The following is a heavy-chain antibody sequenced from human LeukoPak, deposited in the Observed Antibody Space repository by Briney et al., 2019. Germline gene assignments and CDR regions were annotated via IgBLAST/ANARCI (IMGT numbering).Heavy chain of an antibody. Sequence: PSETLSLTCTVSGASINSHYWSWIRQPAGKGLEWIGRIYISGSTNYNSSLQSRVTMSVDTSKNQFSLKLTSVTAADTAVYYCARALNPLPGTCYLDYWGQGTLVTVSS. CDR1: GASINSHY. CDR3: ARALNPLPGTCYLDY. D-gene: IGHD2-15*01. J-gene: IGHJ4*02. CDR2: IYISGST. V-gene: IGHV4-4*07.